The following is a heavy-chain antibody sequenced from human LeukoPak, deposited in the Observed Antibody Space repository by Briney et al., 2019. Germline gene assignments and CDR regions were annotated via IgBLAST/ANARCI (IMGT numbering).Heavy chain of an antibody. CDR2: ISWNSGSI. Sequence: GGSLRLSCAASGFTFDDYAMHWVRHAPGKGLEWVSGISWNSGSIGYADSVKGRFTISRDNAKNSLYLQMNSLRAEDTALYYCAKDGEAASITASNWFDPWGQGTLVTVSS. V-gene: IGHV3-9*01. CDR3: AKDGEAASITASNWFDP. CDR1: GFTFDDYA. D-gene: IGHD3-10*01. J-gene: IGHJ5*02.